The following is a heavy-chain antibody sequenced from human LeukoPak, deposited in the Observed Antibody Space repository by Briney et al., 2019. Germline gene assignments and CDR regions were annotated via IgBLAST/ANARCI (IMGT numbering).Heavy chain of an antibody. CDR1: GFIFNSYE. CDR2: ISSSGLSI. Sequence: GGSLRLSCTASGFIFNSYEMNWVRQAPGKGLEWVSYISSSGLSIYYADSVKGRFTISRDNAKNSLYLQMSSLRAEDTAVYYCARTVVVPTHWFDPWGQGTLVTVSS. J-gene: IGHJ5*02. CDR3: ARTVVVPTHWFDP. D-gene: IGHD2-2*01. V-gene: IGHV3-48*03.